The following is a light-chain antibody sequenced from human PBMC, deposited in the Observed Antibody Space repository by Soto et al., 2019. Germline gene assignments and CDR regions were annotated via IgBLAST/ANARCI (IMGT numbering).Light chain of an antibody. J-gene: IGLJ3*02. Sequence: QSVLTQPPSVSGAPGQRVTISCTGGSSNIGSGYDVHWYQQLPGTAPKLLIYGNTNRPSGVPDRFSASTSATSASLAITGLQAEDEGDYYCQSYDNILSGPLFGGGTKLTVL. CDR3: QSYDNILSGPL. CDR1: SSNIGSGYD. V-gene: IGLV1-40*01. CDR2: GNT.